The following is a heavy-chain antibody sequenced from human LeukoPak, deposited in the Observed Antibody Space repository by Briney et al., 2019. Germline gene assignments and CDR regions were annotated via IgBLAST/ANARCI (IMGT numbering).Heavy chain of an antibody. CDR2: TYYRSKWYN. V-gene: IGHV6-1*01. Sequence: SQTLSLTCAISGDSVSGNSATWNWIRQSPSRGLEWLGRTYYRSKWYNDYAVSVKSRITINPDTSKNQFSLQLNSVTPEDTAVYYCTRAGSYGYYWYFDLWGRGTLVTVSS. J-gene: IGHJ2*01. D-gene: IGHD5-18*01. CDR1: GDSVSGNSAT. CDR3: TRAGSYGYYWYFDL.